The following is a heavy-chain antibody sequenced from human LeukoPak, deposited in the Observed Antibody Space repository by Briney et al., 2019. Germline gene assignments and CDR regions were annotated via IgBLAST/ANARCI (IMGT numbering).Heavy chain of an antibody. Sequence: PSQTLSLTCTVSGGSISSGDYYWSWIRQPPGKGLEWTGYIYYSGSTYYNPSLKSRVTISVDTSKNQFSLKLSSVTAADTAVYYCASGVAKWFGELLSPAFDYWGQGTLVTVSS. V-gene: IGHV4-30-4*01. J-gene: IGHJ4*02. CDR3: ASGVAKWFGELLSPAFDY. D-gene: IGHD3-10*01. CDR2: IYYSGST. CDR1: GGSISSGDYY.